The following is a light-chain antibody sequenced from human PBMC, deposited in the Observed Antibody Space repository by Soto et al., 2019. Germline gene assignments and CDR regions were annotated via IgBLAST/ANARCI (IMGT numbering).Light chain of an antibody. V-gene: IGLV2-11*01. Sequence: QSALTQPRSVSGSPGQSLTISCTGTSSDVGGYKYVSWYQRHPGKAPKLMIYDVSKRPSGVPDRFSGSKSGNTASLTISGLQAEDEADYYCCSYAGSFTLVFGGGTKLTVL. CDR1: SSDVGGYKY. CDR2: DVS. CDR3: CSYAGSFTLV. J-gene: IGLJ2*01.